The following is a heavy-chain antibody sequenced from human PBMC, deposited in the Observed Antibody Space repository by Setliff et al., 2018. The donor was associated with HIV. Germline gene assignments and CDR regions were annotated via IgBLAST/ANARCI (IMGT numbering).Heavy chain of an antibody. CDR2: IYYSGST. J-gene: IGHJ2*01. CDR3: ARHARSITMTTDWYFDL. D-gene: IGHD3-22*01. CDR1: GGSITNYY. Sequence: SETLSLTCTVSGGSITNYYWSWIRQPPGKGLEWIGFIYYSGSTNYNPSLKSRVTISVNTSKHQFSLKLSSVTAADTAVYYCARHARSITMTTDWYFDLWGRGTLVTVSS. V-gene: IGHV4-59*08.